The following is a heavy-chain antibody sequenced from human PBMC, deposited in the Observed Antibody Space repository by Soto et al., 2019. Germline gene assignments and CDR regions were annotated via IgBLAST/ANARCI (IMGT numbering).Heavy chain of an antibody. J-gene: IGHJ5*01. CDR2: INPNTGDT. CDR3: ARKSLYGSGSSFDF. Sequence: QVQLVQSGAEVKKPGASVRVSCKASGYTFTDYYMHWVRQAPGQGLEWMAWINPNTGDTKYDQKFQGRVTVTRDTSNRILYMELSSLRSDDTAFYYCARKSLYGSGSSFDFWGQGTLVTVSS. CDR1: GYTFTDYY. D-gene: IGHD3-10*01. V-gene: IGHV1-2*02.